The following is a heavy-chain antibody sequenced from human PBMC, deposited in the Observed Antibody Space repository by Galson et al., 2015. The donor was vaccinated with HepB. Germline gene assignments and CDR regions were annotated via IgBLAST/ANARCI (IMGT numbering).Heavy chain of an antibody. CDR3: ARDSLEPDYYYYGMDV. J-gene: IGHJ6*02. V-gene: IGHV3-30*03. D-gene: IGHD1-1*01. CDR2: ISYDGSDK. CDR1: GFTFSSYG. Sequence: SLRLSCAASGFTFSSYGMHWVRQAPGKGLEWVAVISYDGSDKYYVDSVKGRFTISRDNSKNTLYLQMNSLRAEDTAVYYCARDSLEPDYYYYGMDVWGQGTTVTVSS.